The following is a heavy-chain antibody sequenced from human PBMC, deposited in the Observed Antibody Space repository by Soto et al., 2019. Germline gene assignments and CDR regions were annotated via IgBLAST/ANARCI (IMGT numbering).Heavy chain of an antibody. V-gene: IGHV3-30*18. CDR2: TSYDGNNE. Sequence: SLRLSCAASGFTVSNYSTHWVRQAPGKGLEWVALTSYDGNNEYYTDSVKGRFTISRDNSKNTLFLQMNSPRPEDTAVYYCAKDKGVFNWATSYFDYWGQGALVTVSS. D-gene: IGHD1-1*01. CDR1: GFTVSNYS. J-gene: IGHJ4*02. CDR3: AKDKGVFNWATSYFDY.